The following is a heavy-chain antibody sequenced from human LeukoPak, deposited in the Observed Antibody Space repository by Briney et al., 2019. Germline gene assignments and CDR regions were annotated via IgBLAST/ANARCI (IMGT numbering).Heavy chain of an antibody. V-gene: IGHV4-59*08. CDR2: IHYSGST. Sequence: SETLSLTCSVSGDSISGYYWSWIRQAPGKGLEWIGCIHYSGSTNYNPSHKRRVTVALDTSKKQFSLKLSSVTAADTAVYYCARRMDYVSGGNWFDPWGQGTLVIVSS. J-gene: IGHJ5*02. CDR3: ARRMDYVSGGNWFDP. D-gene: IGHD3-16*01. CDR1: GDSISGYY.